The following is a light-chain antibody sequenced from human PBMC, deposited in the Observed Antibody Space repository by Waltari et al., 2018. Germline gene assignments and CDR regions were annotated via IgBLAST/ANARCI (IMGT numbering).Light chain of an antibody. CDR1: SSDVGGYDF. CDR2: DVT. Sequence: QSVLTQPPSVSGSPGHSVTISCTGTSSDVGGYDFVSWYQQAPGKAPQLLIFDVTKRPSGVPSRFSASKSGNTASLTISGLQAEDEADYYCCSYAVTSSSYVFGGGTKVIV. V-gene: IGLV2-11*01. CDR3: CSYAVTSSSYV. J-gene: IGLJ1*01.